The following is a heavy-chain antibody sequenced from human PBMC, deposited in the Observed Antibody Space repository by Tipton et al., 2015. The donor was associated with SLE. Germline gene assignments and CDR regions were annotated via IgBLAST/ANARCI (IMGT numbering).Heavy chain of an antibody. J-gene: IGHJ4*02. CDR2: ISGSGGST. V-gene: IGHV3-23*01. D-gene: IGHD1-26*01. CDR1: GFTFSSYA. Sequence: SLRLSCAASGFTFSSYAMSWVRQAPGKGLEWVSAISGSGGSTYYADSVKGRFTISRDNSKNTLYLQIHSLRAEDTAVYYCAKDLWSGNYYFFDYWGQGTLVTVSS. CDR3: AKDLWSGNYYFFDY.